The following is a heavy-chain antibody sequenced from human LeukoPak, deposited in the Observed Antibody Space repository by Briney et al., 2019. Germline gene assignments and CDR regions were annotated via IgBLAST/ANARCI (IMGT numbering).Heavy chain of an antibody. V-gene: IGHV3-74*01. Sequence: GGALRLSCTASGVTFSSYWMHWVRQAPGKGLVWVSRINSDGSTSSYADSVEGLTISRDNAKNTLYLQMNSLRAEDTAVYYCARSGYSPFLDYWGQGTLVTVSS. J-gene: IGHJ4*02. CDR1: GVTFSSYW. D-gene: IGHD5-12*01. CDR2: INSDGSTS. CDR3: ARSGYSPFLDY.